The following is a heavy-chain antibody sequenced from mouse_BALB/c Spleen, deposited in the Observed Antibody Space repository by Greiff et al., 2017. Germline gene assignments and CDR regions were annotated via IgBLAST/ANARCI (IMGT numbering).Heavy chain of an antibody. CDR1: GFNIKDTY. CDR3: ARGEGGNGFAY. D-gene: IGHD2-1*01. J-gene: IGHJ3*01. Sequence: VQLQQSGAELVKPGASVKLSCTASGFNIKDTYMHWVKQRPEQGLEWIGRIDPANGNTKYDPKFQGKATITADTSSNTAYLQLSSLTSEDTAVYYCARGEGGNGFAYWGQGTLVTVSA. V-gene: IGHV14-3*02. CDR2: IDPANGNT.